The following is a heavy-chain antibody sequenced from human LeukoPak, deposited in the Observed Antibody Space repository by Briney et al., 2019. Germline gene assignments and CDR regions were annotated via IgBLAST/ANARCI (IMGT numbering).Heavy chain of an antibody. Sequence: GSSVKVSCKASGGTFSSYAISWVRQAPGQGLEWMGGIIPIFGTANYAQKFQDRVTITADESTSTAYMELSSLRSEDTAVYYCARAARGSSSSYYYYYMDVWGKGATVTVSS. CDR3: ARAARGSSSSYYYYYMDV. V-gene: IGHV1-69*01. CDR2: IIPIFGTA. CDR1: GGTFSSYA. J-gene: IGHJ6*03. D-gene: IGHD6-6*01.